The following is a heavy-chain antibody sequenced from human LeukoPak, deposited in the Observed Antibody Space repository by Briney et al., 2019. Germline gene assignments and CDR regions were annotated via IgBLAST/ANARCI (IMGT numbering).Heavy chain of an antibody. CDR1: GFTFDDYA. CDR2: ISWNSGSI. Sequence: GGSLRLSCAASGFTFDDYAMHWVRQAPGKGLEWVSGISWNSGSIGYADSAKGRFTISRDNAKNSLYLQMNSLRAEDTALYYCAKAYSSSWYGAFDYWGQGTLVTVSS. D-gene: IGHD6-13*01. CDR3: AKAYSSSWYGAFDY. V-gene: IGHV3-9*01. J-gene: IGHJ4*02.